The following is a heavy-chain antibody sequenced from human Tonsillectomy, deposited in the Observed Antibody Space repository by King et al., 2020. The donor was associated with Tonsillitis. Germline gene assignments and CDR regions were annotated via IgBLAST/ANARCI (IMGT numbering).Heavy chain of an antibody. J-gene: IGHJ4*02. D-gene: IGHD1-26*01. CDR1: GFTVSSNY. Sequence: VQLVESGGGLIQPGGSLRLSCAASGFTVSSNYMTWVRQAPGKGLEWVSVNYSGGSTYYADSVKGRFTISRDNSKNTLYLQMNSLRAEDTAVYYCARDLMGATAGFDYWGQGTLVTVSS. CDR3: ARDLMGATAGFDY. CDR2: NYSGGST. V-gene: IGHV3-53*01.